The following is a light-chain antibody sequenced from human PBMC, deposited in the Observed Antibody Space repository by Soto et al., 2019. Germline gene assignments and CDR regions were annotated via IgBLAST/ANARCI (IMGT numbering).Light chain of an antibody. CDR1: SSNIGAGYD. CDR3: QSYDSSLTNAV. Sequence: QSVLTQPPSVSGAPRQTTTISCTGSSSNIGAGYDVHWYQQLPGRARKLLIYGNNNPPSGVPDRFSGSKSGTSVSLAITGLRGEDEADYHCQSYDSSLTNAVFGGGTKLTVL. V-gene: IGLV1-40*01. J-gene: IGLJ2*01. CDR2: GNN.